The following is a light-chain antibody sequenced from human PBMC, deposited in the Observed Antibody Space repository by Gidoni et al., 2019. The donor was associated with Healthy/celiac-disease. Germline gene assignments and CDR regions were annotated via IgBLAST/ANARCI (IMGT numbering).Light chain of an antibody. J-gene: IGLJ1*01. CDR1: SSDVGGYNY. Sequence: QSALTQPASVSGSPGQSITISCTGTSSDVGGYNYVSWYQQHPGKAPKLMIYEVSNRPSGVPDRFSGSKSGNTASLTISGFQAEDEADYYCSSYTSSSTLDVFGTGTKVTVL. CDR2: EVS. V-gene: IGLV2-14*01. CDR3: SSYTSSSTLDV.